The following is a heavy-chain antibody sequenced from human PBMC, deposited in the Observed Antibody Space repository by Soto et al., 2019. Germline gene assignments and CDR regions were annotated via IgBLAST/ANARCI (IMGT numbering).Heavy chain of an antibody. Sequence: QVQLQESGPGLVKPSETLSLTCTVSGGSISSYYWSWIRQPPGKGLEWIGYIYYSGSTNYNPSLKSRVTISVDTSKNQFSLKLSSVTAADTAVYYCARDLVYSAAGTFSFRWFDPWGQGTLVTVSS. CDR1: GGSISSYY. CDR2: IYYSGST. V-gene: IGHV4-59*01. CDR3: ARDLVYSAAGTFSFRWFDP. D-gene: IGHD6-13*01. J-gene: IGHJ5*02.